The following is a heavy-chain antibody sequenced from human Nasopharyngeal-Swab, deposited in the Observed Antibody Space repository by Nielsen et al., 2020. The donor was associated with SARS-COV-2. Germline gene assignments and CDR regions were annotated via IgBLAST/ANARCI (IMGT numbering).Heavy chain of an antibody. CDR3: AKGGGTTGTVGLDI. CDR2: ISCDGSNK. Sequence: GESLKISCAASGFTFSSYGMHWVRQAPGKGLEWVAVISCDGSNKYYADSVKGRFTISRDNSKNTLYPQMNSLRAEDTAVYYCAKGGGTTGTVGLDIWGQGTMVTVSS. D-gene: IGHD1-1*01. V-gene: IGHV3-30*18. CDR1: GFTFSSYG. J-gene: IGHJ3*02.